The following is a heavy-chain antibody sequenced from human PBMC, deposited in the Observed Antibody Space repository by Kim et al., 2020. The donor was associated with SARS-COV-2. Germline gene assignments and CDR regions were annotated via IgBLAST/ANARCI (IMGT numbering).Heavy chain of an antibody. CDR2: IYYSGST. J-gene: IGHJ5*01. CDR1: GGSISSSSYY. CDR3: ARTIRGGVVIATPNWF. D-gene: IGHD2-21*01. V-gene: IGHV4-39*01. Sequence: SETLSLTCTVSGGSISSSSYYWGWIRQPPGKGLEWIGSIYYSGSTYYNPSLRSRVTISVDTSKNQFSLKLSSVTAADTAVYYCARTIRGGVVIATPNWF.